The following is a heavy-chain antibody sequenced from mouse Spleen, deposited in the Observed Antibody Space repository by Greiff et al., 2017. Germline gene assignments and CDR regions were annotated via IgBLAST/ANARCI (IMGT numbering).Heavy chain of an antibody. Sequence: QVTLKECGPGILQSSQTLSLTCSFSGFSLSTSGMGVSWIRQPSGKGLEWLAHIYWDDDKRYNPSLKSRLTISKDTSRNQVFLKITSVDTADTATYYCARSSFDYFGYWGQGTTLTVSS. CDR2: IYWDDDK. CDR3: ARSSFDYFGY. D-gene: IGHD2-12*01. V-gene: IGHV8-12*01. J-gene: IGHJ2*01. CDR1: GFSLSTSGMG.